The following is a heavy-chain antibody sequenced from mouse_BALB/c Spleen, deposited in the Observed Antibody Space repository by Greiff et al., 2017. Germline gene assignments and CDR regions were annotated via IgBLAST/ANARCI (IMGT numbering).Heavy chain of an antibody. J-gene: IGHJ3*01. CDR2: IFPGTGTT. CDR3: ARGATMITRVFAY. Sequence: QVQLKESGAELVKPGASVKLSCKTSGYTFTSYWIQWVKQRPGQGLGWIGEIFPGTGTTYYNEKFKGKATLTIYTSSSTAYMQLSSLTSEDSAVYFCARGATMITRVFAYWGQGTLVTVSA. V-gene: IGHV1S132*01. D-gene: IGHD2-4*01. CDR1: GYTFTSYW.